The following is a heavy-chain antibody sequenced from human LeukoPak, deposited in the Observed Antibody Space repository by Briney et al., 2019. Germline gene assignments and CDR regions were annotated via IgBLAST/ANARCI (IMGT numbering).Heavy chain of an antibody. V-gene: IGHV1-2*02. J-gene: IGHJ3*02. CDR3: ARESEGRGDAFDI. Sequence: ASVKVSCKASGYTFTGYYMHWVRQAPGQGLEWMGWINPKSGGTNYAQKFQGRVTMTRDTSISTAYMELSRPRSDDTAVYYCARESEGRGDAFDIWGQGTMVTVSS. CDR2: INPKSGGT. CDR1: GYTFTGYY.